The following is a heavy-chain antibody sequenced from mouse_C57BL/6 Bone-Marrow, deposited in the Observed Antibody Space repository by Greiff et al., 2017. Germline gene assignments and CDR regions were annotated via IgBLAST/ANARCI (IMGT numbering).Heavy chain of an antibody. CDR1: GFSLTSYG. CDR3: ARHEEVYYAMDY. V-gene: IGHV2-6-1*01. Sequence: QVQLQQSGPGLVAPSQSLSITCTVSGFSLTSYGVHWVRQPPGKGLEWLVVIWSDGSTTYNSALKSRLSISKDNSKSQVFLKMNSIQTDDTAMYYCARHEEVYYAMDYWGQGTSVPVSS. J-gene: IGHJ4*01. CDR2: IWSDGST.